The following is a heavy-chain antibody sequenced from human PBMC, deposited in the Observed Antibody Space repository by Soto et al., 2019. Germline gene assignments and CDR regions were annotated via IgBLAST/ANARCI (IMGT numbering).Heavy chain of an antibody. V-gene: IGHV3-64D*08. CDR1: GFTFSRYA. D-gene: IGHD2-2*02. J-gene: IGHJ4*02. CDR3: VNDRLTSYQPLLYPRRHYFDY. Sequence: GGSLRLSCSASGFTFSRYAMHWVRQAPGKGLEYVSAISSNGGSTYYADSVKGRFTISRDNSKNTLYLQMSSLRAEDTAVYYCVNDRLTSYQPLLYPRRHYFDYWGQGTLVTVSS. CDR2: ISSNGGST.